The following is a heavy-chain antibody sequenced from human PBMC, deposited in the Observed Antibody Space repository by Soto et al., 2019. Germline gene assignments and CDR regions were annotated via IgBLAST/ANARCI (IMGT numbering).Heavy chain of an antibody. Sequence: GSLRLSCAASGFTFSSYWMNWVRQAPGKGLEWVANINQDGNEDNLLDSVKGRFTISRYNAKNSLFLQMNSLRDDDKAVYYCAGTRARLLDYLDYWGQEALVTVSS. CDR2: INQDGNED. CDR1: GFTFSSYW. CDR3: AGTRARLLDYLDY. D-gene: IGHD6-25*01. J-gene: IGHJ4*02. V-gene: IGHV3-7*01.